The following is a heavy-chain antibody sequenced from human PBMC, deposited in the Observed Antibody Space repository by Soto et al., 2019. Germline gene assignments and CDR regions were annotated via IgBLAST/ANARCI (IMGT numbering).Heavy chain of an antibody. CDR1: GFTFSSYG. CDR2: ISYDGSNK. V-gene: IGHV3-30*18. D-gene: IGHD2-15*01. J-gene: IGHJ6*03. CDR3: ANEERYCSGGSCFYYYYYMDV. Sequence: GGSLRLSCAASGFTFSSYGMHWVRQAPGRGLEWVAVISYDGSNKYYADSVKGRFTISRDNSKNTLYLQMNSLRAEDTAVYYCANEERYCSGGSCFYYYYYMDVWGKGTTVTVSS.